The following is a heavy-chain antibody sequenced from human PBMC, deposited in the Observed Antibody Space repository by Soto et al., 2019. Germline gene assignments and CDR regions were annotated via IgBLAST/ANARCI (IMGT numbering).Heavy chain of an antibody. D-gene: IGHD2-15*01. Sequence: GGSLRLSCAASGFTFSSYSMNWVRQAPGKGLEWVSYISSSSSTIYYADSVKGRFTISRDNAKNSLYLQMNSLRAEDTAVYYCARTAATRVFWFDPWGQGTLVTVSS. CDR2: ISSSSSTI. CDR1: GFTFSSYS. J-gene: IGHJ5*02. CDR3: ARTAATRVFWFDP. V-gene: IGHV3-48*01.